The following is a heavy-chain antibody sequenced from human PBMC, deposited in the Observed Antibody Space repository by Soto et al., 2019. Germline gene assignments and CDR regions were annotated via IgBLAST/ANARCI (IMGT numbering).Heavy chain of an antibody. CDR1: GYTFTSSG. CDR2: ISAYNGET. V-gene: IGHV1-18*01. CDR3: AGASGSYVYVSD. J-gene: IGHJ4*02. Sequence: QVQLVQSGAEVKKPGASVKVSCKASGYTFTSSGFSWVRQAPGQGLEWMAWISAYNGETHYAQKFQGRVTMTTDTSASTSHMELRGLRSDDTAVYYCAGASGSYVYVSDWGQGTLVTVSS. D-gene: IGHD1-26*01.